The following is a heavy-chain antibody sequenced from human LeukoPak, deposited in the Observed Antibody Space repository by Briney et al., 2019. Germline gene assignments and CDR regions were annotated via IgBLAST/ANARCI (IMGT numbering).Heavy chain of an antibody. CDR1: GGSFSGYY. V-gene: IGHV4-34*01. CDR3: ARGGYCSSTGCYRHKFDY. J-gene: IGHJ4*02. D-gene: IGHD2-2*01. Sequence: PSETLSLTCAVYGGSFSGYYWGWIRQPPGKGLEWIGEINHSGSTNYNPSLKSRVTISVDTSKNQFSLKLSSVTAADTAVYYCARGGYCSSTGCYRHKFDYWGQGTLVTVSS. CDR2: INHSGST.